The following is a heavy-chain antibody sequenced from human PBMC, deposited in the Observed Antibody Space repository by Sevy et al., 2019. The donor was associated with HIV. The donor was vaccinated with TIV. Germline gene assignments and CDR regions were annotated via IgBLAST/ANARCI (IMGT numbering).Heavy chain of an antibody. CDR3: AILGVDCVSTNCYGMRSLSFDF. CDR2: ISWNSGNI. Sequence: GGSLRLSCAASGFTFDDYAMHWVRQAPGKGLEWVSGISWNSGNIGYADSVKGRFTISRDNAKNSLYLQMNRLRPEDTAVYFCAILGVDCVSTNCYGMRSLSFDFWGQGTLVTVSS. V-gene: IGHV3-9*01. CDR1: GFTFDDYA. J-gene: IGHJ4*02. D-gene: IGHD2-2*01.